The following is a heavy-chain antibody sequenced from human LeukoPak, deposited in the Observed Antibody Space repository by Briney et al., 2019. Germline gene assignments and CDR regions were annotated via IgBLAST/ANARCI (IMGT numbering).Heavy chain of an antibody. D-gene: IGHD1-26*01. CDR2: IKQDGSEK. J-gene: IGHJ4*02. V-gene: IGHV3-7*01. CDR1: GGSISSSSYY. Sequence: PSETLSLTCTVSGGSISSSSYYWGWIRQPPGKGLEWVANIKQDGSEKYYVDSVKGRFTISRDNAKNSLYLQMNSLRAEDTAVYYCARVSGSYYDYWGQGTLVTVSS. CDR3: ARVSGSYYDY.